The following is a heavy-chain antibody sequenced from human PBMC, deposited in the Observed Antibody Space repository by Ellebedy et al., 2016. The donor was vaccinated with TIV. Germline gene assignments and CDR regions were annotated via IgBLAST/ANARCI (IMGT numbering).Heavy chain of an antibody. CDR1: GFTFSSYA. V-gene: IGHV3-30*04. J-gene: IGHJ4*02. CDR2: ISYDGSNK. D-gene: IGHD4-23*01. Sequence: GESLKISXAASGFTFSSYAMHWVRQAPGKGLEWVAGISYDGSNKYYADSVKGRFTISRDNSKNTLYLQLNSLRAEDTAVYYCASNGDKGYWGQGTLVIVSS. CDR3: ASNGDKGY.